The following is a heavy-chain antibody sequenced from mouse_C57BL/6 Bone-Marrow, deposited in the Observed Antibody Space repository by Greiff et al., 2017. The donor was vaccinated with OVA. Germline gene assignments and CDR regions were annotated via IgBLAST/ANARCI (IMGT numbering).Heavy chain of an antibody. J-gene: IGHJ1*03. CDR2: IYPGSGST. V-gene: IGHV1-55*01. D-gene: IGHD1-1*01. CDR3: ARRGYGSSYWYFDV. CDR1: GYTFTSYW. Sequence: QVQLQQPGAELVKPGASVKMSCKASGYTFTSYWITWVKQRPGQGLEWIGDIYPGSGSTNYNEKFKGKATLTADKSSSTAYMQLSSLTSEDSAVYFCARRGYGSSYWYFDVWGTGTTVTVSS.